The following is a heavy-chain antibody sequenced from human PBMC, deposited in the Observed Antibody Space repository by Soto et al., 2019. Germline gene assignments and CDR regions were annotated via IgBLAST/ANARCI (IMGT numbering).Heavy chain of an antibody. CDR1: GGTFSSYT. Sequence: QVQLVQSGAEVKKPGSSVKVSCKASGGTFSSYTISWVRQAPGQGLEWMGRIIPILGIANYAQKFQGRVTITADKSTRTAYMELSSMRSEDTAVYYCARAHYYDSSGLQNWGQGTLVTVSS. V-gene: IGHV1-69*02. D-gene: IGHD3-22*01. J-gene: IGHJ4*02. CDR3: ARAHYYDSSGLQN. CDR2: IIPILGIA.